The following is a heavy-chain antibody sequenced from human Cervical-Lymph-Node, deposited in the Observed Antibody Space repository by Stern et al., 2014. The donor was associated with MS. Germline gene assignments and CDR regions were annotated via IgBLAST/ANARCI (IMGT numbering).Heavy chain of an antibody. CDR2: IDHSGSS. CDR3: ARSSTVTPNAFDI. V-gene: IGHV4-30-2*01. J-gene: IGHJ3*02. CDR1: GGSISSGGYS. D-gene: IGHD4-17*01. Sequence: QLQLQESGSGLVKPSQTLSLTCAVSGGSISSGGYSWSWIRQPQGKGLEWIGYIDHSGSSYYNPFLKSLATISVDRSKNQFSLTLSSVTAADTAVYYCARSSTVTPNAFDIWGQGTMVTVSS.